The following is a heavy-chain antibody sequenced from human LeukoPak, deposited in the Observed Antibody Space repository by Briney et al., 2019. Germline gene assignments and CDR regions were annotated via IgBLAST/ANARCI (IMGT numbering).Heavy chain of an antibody. J-gene: IGHJ2*01. CDR2: IGTAGDT. CDR3: ARARSDYYGSGSYRGYFDL. Sequence: GGSLRLSCAASGSTFSSYDMHWVRQATGKGLEWVSAIGTAGDTYYPGSVKGRFTISRENAKNSLYLQMNSLRAGDTAVYYCARARSDYYGSGSYRGYFDLWGRGTLVTVSS. V-gene: IGHV3-13*01. D-gene: IGHD3-10*01. CDR1: GSTFSSYD.